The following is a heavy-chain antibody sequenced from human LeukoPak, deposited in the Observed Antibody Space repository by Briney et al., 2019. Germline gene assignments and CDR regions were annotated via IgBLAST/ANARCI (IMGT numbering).Heavy chain of an antibody. CDR2: IYYSGST. CDR1: GSSISSGGYY. D-gene: IGHD2-2*01. CDR3: ASGYQLPQGGFDY. Sequence: SETLSLTCTVSGSSISSGGYYWSWIRQHPGKGLEWIGYIYYSGSTYYNPSLKSRVTISVDTSKNQFSLKLSSVTAADTAVYYCASGYQLPQGGFDYWGQGTLVTVSS. V-gene: IGHV4-31*03. J-gene: IGHJ4*02.